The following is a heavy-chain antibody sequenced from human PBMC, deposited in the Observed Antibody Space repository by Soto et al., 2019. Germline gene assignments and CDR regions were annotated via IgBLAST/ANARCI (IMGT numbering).Heavy chain of an antibody. CDR2: MSYDGSDT. D-gene: IGHD3-10*02. Sequence: PGGSLRLSCVGSGFIFSNNGMHGVRQTPGKGLEWVAFMSYDGSDTVYADSLKGRFTISRDNSMNTLFLHMSNPRAEDTAMYYCTIVRVAASAVDHWGERTRVTV. CDR1: GFIFSNNG. CDR3: TIVRVAASAVDH. V-gene: IGHV3-30*02. J-gene: IGHJ4*02.